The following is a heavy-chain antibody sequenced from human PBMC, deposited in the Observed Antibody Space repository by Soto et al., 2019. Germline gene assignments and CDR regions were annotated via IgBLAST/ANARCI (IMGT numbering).Heavy chain of an antibody. Sequence: KQSQTLSLTCTVSGGSISSYSWSWIRQPPGKGLEWIGYIYYSGSTNDNPSLKSRVTISVDTSKNQFSLKLSSATAADTAVYYCARGIAVAGGHYYYYMDVWGKGTTVTVSS. J-gene: IGHJ6*03. CDR3: ARGIAVAGGHYYYYMDV. D-gene: IGHD6-19*01. CDR1: GGSISSYS. V-gene: IGHV4-59*08. CDR2: IYYSGST.